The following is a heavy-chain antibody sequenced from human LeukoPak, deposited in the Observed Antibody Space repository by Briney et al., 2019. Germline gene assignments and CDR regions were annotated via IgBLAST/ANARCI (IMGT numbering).Heavy chain of an antibody. CDR2: VRFDGSDK. J-gene: IGHJ3*02. CDR3: AKSLYADAFDI. D-gene: IGHD2-8*01. Sequence: PGGSLRLSCAASGFTFRSHDMHWVRQAPGKGLEWVTSVRFDGSDKKYADSVKGRFTISRDNSKNTLSLQMISLRTEDTAMYYCAKSLYADAFDIWGPGTMVTVS. CDR1: GFTFRSHD. V-gene: IGHV3-30*02.